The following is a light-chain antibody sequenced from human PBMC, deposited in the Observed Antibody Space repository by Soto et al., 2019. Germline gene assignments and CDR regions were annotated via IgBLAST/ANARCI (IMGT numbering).Light chain of an antibody. V-gene: IGKV3-11*01. CDR3: QQRSNWPRT. J-gene: IGKJ1*01. CDR2: DAS. CDR1: QSVSSY. Sequence: IALTQSPAKLSLSPGGRATFSCRASQSVSSYLAWYQQKPGQAPRLLIYDASNRATGIPARFSGSGSGTDFTLTISRLEPEDFAVYCCQQRSNWPRTFGPGTKVDIK.